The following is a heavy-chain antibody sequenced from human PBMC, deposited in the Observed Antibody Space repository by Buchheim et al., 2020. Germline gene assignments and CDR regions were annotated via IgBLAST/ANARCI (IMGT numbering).Heavy chain of an antibody. V-gene: IGHV3-30-3*01. CDR2: ISYDGSNK. CDR3: ARDTLAYDSSGYYYFYFDY. D-gene: IGHD3-22*01. J-gene: IGHJ4*02. Sequence: QVQLVESGGGVVQPGRSLRLSCAASGFTFSSYAMHWVRQAPGKGLEWVAVISYDGSNKYYADSVKGRFTISSDNSKNTLYLQMNSPRAEDTAVYYCARDTLAYDSSGYYYFYFDYWGQGTL. CDR1: GFTFSSYA.